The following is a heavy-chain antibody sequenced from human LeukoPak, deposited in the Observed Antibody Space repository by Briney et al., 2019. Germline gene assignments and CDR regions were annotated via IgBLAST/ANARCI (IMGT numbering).Heavy chain of an antibody. CDR3: ARVEIFGVVIIDY. V-gene: IGHV4-38-2*02. CDR1: GYSISSGYY. D-gene: IGHD3-3*01. CDR2: IYHSGST. Sequence: SETLSLTCTVPGYSISSGYYWGWIRQPPGKGLEWIGSIYHSGSTYYNPSLKSRVTISVDTSKNQFSLKLSSVTAADTAVYYCARVEIFGVVIIDYWGQGTLVTVSS. J-gene: IGHJ4*02.